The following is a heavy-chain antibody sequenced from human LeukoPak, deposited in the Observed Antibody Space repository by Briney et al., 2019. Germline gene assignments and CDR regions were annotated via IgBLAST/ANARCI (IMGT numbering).Heavy chain of an antibody. CDR2: INHSGST. V-gene: IGHV4-34*01. D-gene: IGHD3-9*01. J-gene: IGHJ4*02. CDR1: GGSFSGYY. CDR3: ARVTGYMIEDYFDY. Sequence: SETLSLTCAVYGGSFSGYYWSWIRQPPGKGLEWIGEINHSGSTNYNPSLKSRVTTSVDTSKNQFSLKLRSVTAADTAVYYCARVTGYMIEDYFDYWGQGILVTVSS.